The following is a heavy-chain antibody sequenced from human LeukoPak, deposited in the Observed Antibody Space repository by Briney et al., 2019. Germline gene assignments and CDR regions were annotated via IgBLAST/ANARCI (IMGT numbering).Heavy chain of an antibody. Sequence: ASVKVSCKASGDTFNNYGISWVRQAPGQGLEWMGWISAYNGYTNYAQSLRGRVTMTTDRSTSTAYMGLRSLRSDDTAVYYCARVAEYSSSFPFDPWGQGTLVTVSS. V-gene: IGHV1-18*01. D-gene: IGHD3-22*01. CDR1: GDTFNNYG. J-gene: IGHJ5*02. CDR2: ISAYNGYT. CDR3: ARVAEYSSSFPFDP.